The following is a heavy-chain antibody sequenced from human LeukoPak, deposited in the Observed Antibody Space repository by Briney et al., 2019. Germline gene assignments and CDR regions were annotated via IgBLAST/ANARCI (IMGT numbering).Heavy chain of an antibody. V-gene: IGHV4-39*02. J-gene: IGHJ3*02. CDR2: IYYSGST. CDR3: ARDSSSYSPDAFGI. CDR1: GRSISSSRYY. D-gene: IGHD6-13*01. Sequence: SETLSLTCTVSGRSISSSRYYWGWISKPPGKGLEWIGSIYYSGSTYYNPPLRSRITISVDTSKNHFSLKLSSVTAADTAVYSCARDSSSYSPDAFGIWGQGTMVTVSS.